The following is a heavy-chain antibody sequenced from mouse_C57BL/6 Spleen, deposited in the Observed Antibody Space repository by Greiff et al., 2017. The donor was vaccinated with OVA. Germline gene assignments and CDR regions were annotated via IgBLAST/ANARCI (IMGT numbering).Heavy chain of an antibody. CDR2: INPNNGGT. CDR1: GYTFTDYH. Sequence: EVQLQQSGPELVKPGASVKMSCKASGYTFTDYHMHWVKQSHGKSLEWIGYINPNNGGTSYNQKFKGKATLTVNKSSRPAYMELRSLTSEDAAVYYGARNGYDGAWFAYWGQGTRVTVSA. CDR3: ARNGYDGAWFAY. V-gene: IGHV1-22*01. D-gene: IGHD2-2*01. J-gene: IGHJ3*01.